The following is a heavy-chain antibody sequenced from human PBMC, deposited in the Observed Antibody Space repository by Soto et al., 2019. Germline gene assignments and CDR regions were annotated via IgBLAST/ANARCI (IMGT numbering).Heavy chain of an antibody. Sequence: QVQLVESGGGVVQPGMSLRLSCTASGFTFDSHTMHWVRQSPGKGLEWVALISFDGSLKYDSDSVKGRFSISRDNSKKTVFLEMNSLRPEDTAVYYCARTYSSSWNYLDYWGQGVQVIVSS. CDR2: ISFDGSLK. J-gene: IGHJ4*02. D-gene: IGHD6-13*01. CDR3: ARTYSSSWNYLDY. CDR1: GFTFDSHT. V-gene: IGHV3-30*04.